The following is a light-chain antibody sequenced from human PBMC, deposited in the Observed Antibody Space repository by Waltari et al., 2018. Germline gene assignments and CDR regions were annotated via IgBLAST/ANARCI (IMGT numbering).Light chain of an antibody. V-gene: IGKV1-39*01. Sequence: DIQMTQSPSSLSASVGDRVTITCRASQSISSYLNWYQQKPGKAPKLLIYAASGLQSGVPSRFSGSGSGTDFTLTISSLQSEDFAVYYCQHYNNWPLEYTFGQGTKLEI. CDR2: AAS. J-gene: IGKJ2*01. CDR1: QSISSY. CDR3: QHYNNWPLEYT.